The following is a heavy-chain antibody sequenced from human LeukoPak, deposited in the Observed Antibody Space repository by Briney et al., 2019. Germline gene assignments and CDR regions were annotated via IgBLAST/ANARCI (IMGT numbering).Heavy chain of an antibody. CDR1: GGSISSYY. Sequence: SSETLSLTCTVSGGSISSYYWNWIRQPPGKGLEWIGYIYYSGSTNYNPFLKSRVTISVDTSKNQFSLKLSSVTAADTAVYYCARDVIGSSAYWGQGILVTVSS. CDR3: ARDVIGSSAY. D-gene: IGHD6-6*01. CDR2: IYYSGST. J-gene: IGHJ4*02. V-gene: IGHV4-59*01.